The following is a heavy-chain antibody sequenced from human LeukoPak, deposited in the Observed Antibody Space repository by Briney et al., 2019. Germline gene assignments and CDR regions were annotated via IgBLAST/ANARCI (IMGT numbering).Heavy chain of an antibody. Sequence: GGSLRLSCAASGFTLTSYDMKWVRQAPGKGLEWVSYISSSGTTIYYADSVKGRFTISRDNAKNSLYLQMNTLRDEDTAVYYCARGGNSGYWGQGTLVTVSS. J-gene: IGHJ4*02. CDR3: ARGGNSGY. CDR1: GFTLTSYD. D-gene: IGHD4-23*01. V-gene: IGHV3-48*03. CDR2: ISSSGTTI.